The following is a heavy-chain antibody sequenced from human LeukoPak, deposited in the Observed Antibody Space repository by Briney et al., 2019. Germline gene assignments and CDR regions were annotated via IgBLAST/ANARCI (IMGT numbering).Heavy chain of an antibody. V-gene: IGHV4-59*08. Sequence: SETLSLTCNVSGGSISSYYWSWIRQPPGKGLEWIGYIYYSGSTNYNPSLKSRVTISVDTSKNQFSLKLSSVTAADTAVYYCARQISSGSHFDYWGQGTLVTVSS. CDR1: GGSISSYY. D-gene: IGHD3-10*01. CDR3: ARQISSGSHFDY. CDR2: IYYSGST. J-gene: IGHJ4*02.